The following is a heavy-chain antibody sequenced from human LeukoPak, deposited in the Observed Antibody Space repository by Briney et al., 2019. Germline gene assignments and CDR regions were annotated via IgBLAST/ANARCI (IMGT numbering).Heavy chain of an antibody. CDR3: AICTSFNY. Sequence: PGGSLRLSCADSQFTFNGSLMNWVRQAPGKGLEWVANMDPTGSQKRYVDSVRGRFTISKDNPGASLYLDMHSLRAEDTAIYYCAICTSFNYWGQGTLVTVSS. J-gene: IGHJ4*01. CDR1: QFTFNGSL. CDR2: MDPTGSQK. D-gene: IGHD3-16*02. V-gene: IGHV3-7*01.